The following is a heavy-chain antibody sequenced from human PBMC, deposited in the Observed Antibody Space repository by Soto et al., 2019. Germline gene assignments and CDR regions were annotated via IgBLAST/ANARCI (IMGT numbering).Heavy chain of an antibody. V-gene: IGHV1-46*01. D-gene: IGHD4-4*01. J-gene: IGHJ4*02. CDR1: GDTFTSYY. Sequence: ASVKVSCKAPGDTFTSYYLNWVRQAPGQGLEWMGVINPHGGSTNYAQKLQGRVTMTTDTSTSTAYMELRSLRSDDTAVYYCARDLTTGGEFDYWGQGTLVTVSS. CDR3: ARDLTTGGEFDY. CDR2: INPHGGST.